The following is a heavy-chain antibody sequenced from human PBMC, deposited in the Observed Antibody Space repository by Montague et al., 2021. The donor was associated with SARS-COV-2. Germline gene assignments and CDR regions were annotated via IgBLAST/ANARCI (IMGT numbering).Heavy chain of an antibody. CDR1: GDSVSRNSAA. J-gene: IGHJ4*02. CDR2: TYYRSKRYN. D-gene: IGHD6-19*01. CDR3: ARRPSSGWSFDY. Sequence: CAISGDSVSRNSAAWNWIRQSPSRGLEWLGRTYYRSKRYNDYAVSVKSRIIINPDTSKNQISLQLTSVTAADTAVYYCARRPSSGWSFDYWGQGTQVSVSS. V-gene: IGHV6-1*01.